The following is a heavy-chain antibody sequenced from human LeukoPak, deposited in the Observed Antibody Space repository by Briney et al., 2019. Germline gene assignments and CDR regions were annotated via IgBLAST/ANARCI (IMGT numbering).Heavy chain of an antibody. Sequence: SETLSLTCTVSGGSISSSSYYWGWIRQPPGKGLKWIGCIYYDGSTCYNPSLKSRGTISVDTSKNQFSLKLSSVTAADTAVYYCARQPLTGYSELDYWGQGTLVTVSS. D-gene: IGHD3-9*01. V-gene: IGHV4-39*01. CDR2: IYYDGST. J-gene: IGHJ4*02. CDR1: GGSISSSSYY. CDR3: ARQPLTGYSELDY.